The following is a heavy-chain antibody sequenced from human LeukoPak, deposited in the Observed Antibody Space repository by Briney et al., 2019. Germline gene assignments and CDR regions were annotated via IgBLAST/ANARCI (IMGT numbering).Heavy chain of an antibody. CDR2: INHSGST. J-gene: IGHJ4*02. Sequence: SETLSLTCTVSGGSISGYYWSWIRQPPGKGLEWIGEINHSGSTNYNPSLKSRVTISVDTSKNQFSLKLSSVTAADTAVYYRARGSGYSYGSNYWGQGTLVTVSS. D-gene: IGHD5-18*01. V-gene: IGHV4-34*01. CDR3: ARGSGYSYGSNY. CDR1: GGSISGYY.